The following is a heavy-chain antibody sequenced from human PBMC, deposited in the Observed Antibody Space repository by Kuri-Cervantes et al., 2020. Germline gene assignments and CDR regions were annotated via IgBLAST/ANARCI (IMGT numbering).Heavy chain of an antibody. CDR2: ISWNSGSI. CDR1: GLTFDDYA. V-gene: IGHV3-9*01. CDR3: AKDYGSGSYYYYGMDV. Sequence: SLKISCAASGLTFDDYAMHWVRQAPGEGLEWVSGISWNSGSIGYAVSVKGRFTISRDNAKNSLYLQMNSLRAEDTALYYCAKDYGSGSYYYYGMDVWGQGTTVTVSS. J-gene: IGHJ6*02. D-gene: IGHD3-10*01.